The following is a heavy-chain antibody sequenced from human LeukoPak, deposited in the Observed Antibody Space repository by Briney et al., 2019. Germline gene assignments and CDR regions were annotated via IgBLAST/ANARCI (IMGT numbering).Heavy chain of an antibody. D-gene: IGHD6-13*01. CDR2: IYYSGST. J-gene: IGHJ4*02. CDR3: ARLDYSSSYYDS. CDR1: GFTFSDHY. V-gene: IGHV4-38-2*01. Sequence: GSLRLSCAASGFTFSDHYMDWVRQPPGKGLEWIGSIYYSGSTYHNPSLKSRVTMSVDTSKNQFSLTLTSVTAADTAIYYCARLDYSSSYYDSWGQGTLVTVSS.